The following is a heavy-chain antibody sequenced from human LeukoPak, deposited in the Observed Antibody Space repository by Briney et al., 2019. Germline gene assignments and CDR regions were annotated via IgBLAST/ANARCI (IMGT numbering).Heavy chain of an antibody. Sequence: GGSLRLSCAASGFTFDDYGMSWVRQAPGKGLEWVSGINWNSGSTGYADSVKGRFTISRDNAKNSLYLQMNSLRAEDTALYYCARDWDYYGSGSYYTGFDYWGQGTLVTVSS. CDR3: ARDWDYYGSGSYYTGFDY. J-gene: IGHJ4*02. CDR1: GFTFDDYG. CDR2: INWNSGST. V-gene: IGHV3-20*04. D-gene: IGHD3-10*01.